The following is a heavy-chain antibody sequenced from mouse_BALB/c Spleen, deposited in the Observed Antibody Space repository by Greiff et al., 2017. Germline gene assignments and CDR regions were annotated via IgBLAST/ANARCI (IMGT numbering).Heavy chain of an antibody. CDR1: GFTFSSYT. V-gene: IGHV5-12-2*01. Sequence: EVQLVESGGGLVQPGGSLKLSCAASGFTFSSYTMSWVRQTPEKRLEWVAYISNGGGSTYYPDTVKGRFTISRDNAKNTLYLQMSSLKSEDTAMYYCARRYLHWYFDVWGAGTTVTVSS. J-gene: IGHJ1*01. CDR2: ISNGGGST. CDR3: ARRYLHWYFDV.